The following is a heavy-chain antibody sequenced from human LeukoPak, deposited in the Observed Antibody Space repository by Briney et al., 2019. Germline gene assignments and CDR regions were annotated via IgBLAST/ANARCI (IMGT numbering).Heavy chain of an antibody. J-gene: IGHJ4*02. D-gene: IGHD3-3*01. CDR1: GYTFTSYY. Sequence: GASVKVSCKASGYTFTSYYMHWVRQAPGQGLEWMGIINPSGGSTSYAQKFQGRVTMTRDTSISTAYMELSRLRSDDTAVYYCARDPITIFGVVIINWGENFDYWGQGTLVTVSS. CDR3: ARDPITIFGVVIINWGENFDY. V-gene: IGHV1-46*01. CDR2: INPSGGST.